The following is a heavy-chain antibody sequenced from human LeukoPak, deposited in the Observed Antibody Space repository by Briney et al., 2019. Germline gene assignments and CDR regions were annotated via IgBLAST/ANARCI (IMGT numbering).Heavy chain of an antibody. CDR2: ISGSGGST. V-gene: IGHV3-23*01. Sequence: GSLRLSCAASGFTFSSYAMSWVRQAPGKGLEWVSAISGSGGSTYYADSVKGRFTISRDNSKNTLYLQMNSLRAEDTAVYYCAKGYGSGSYFFYYYYYMDVWGKGTTVTVSS. D-gene: IGHD3-10*01. CDR1: GFTFSSYA. CDR3: AKGYGSGSYFFYYYYYMDV. J-gene: IGHJ6*03.